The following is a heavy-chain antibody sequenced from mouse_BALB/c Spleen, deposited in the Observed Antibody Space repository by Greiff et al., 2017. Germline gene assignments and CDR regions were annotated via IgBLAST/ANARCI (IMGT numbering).Heavy chain of an antibody. CDR3: AIYYRYFDY. V-gene: IGHV2-4-1*01. D-gene: IGHD2-14*01. CDR1: GFSLTSYA. Sequence: VQLVASGPGLVQPSQSLSITCTVSGFSLTSYAVHWVRQSPGKGLEWLGVIWSGGSTDYNAAFIYRLSISKDNSKSQVFFKMNSLQADDTSIYYCAIYYRYFDYWGQGTTLTVSS. CDR2: IWSGGST. J-gene: IGHJ2*01.